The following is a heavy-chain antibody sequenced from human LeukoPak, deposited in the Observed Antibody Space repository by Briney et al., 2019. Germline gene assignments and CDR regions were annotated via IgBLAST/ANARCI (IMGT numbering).Heavy chain of an antibody. V-gene: IGHV4-38-2*02. CDR2: VFHGGIF. CDR3: TGGPLPPGTRRSWYFDL. CDR1: GYSISGAYY. J-gene: IGHJ2*01. Sequence: PSETLSLTCSVSGYSISGAYYWGWIRQPPGQGLEWIGRVFHGGIFYYNPSLKRRASMSVDTAKNQISLKMTAVIAADTAIYYCTGGPLPPGTRRSWYFDLWGRGTLVTVSS. D-gene: IGHD1/OR15-1a*01.